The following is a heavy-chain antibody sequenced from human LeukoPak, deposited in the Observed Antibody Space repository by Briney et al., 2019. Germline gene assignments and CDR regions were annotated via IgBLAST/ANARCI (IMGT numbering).Heavy chain of an antibody. Sequence: ASVKVSCKASGYTFTSYGISWVRQAPGQGLEWMGWISAYNGNTNYAQKLQGRVTMTTDTSTSTAYMDLRSLRSDDTAVYYCARDFLHDYGDYEDYWGQGTLVTVSS. CDR2: ISAYNGNT. D-gene: IGHD4-17*01. CDR1: GYTFTSYG. J-gene: IGHJ4*02. V-gene: IGHV1-18*01. CDR3: ARDFLHDYGDYEDY.